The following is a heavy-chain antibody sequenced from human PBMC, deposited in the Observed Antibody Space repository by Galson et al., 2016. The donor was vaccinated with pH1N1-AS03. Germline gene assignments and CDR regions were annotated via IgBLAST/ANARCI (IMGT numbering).Heavy chain of an antibody. J-gene: IGHJ6*02. D-gene: IGHD2-15*01. Sequence: TLSLTCTVSGGSISSGSYYWSWIRQPAGKGLGWIGRIYTSGSANYNPSLKSRVTISVDTSKNQFSLKLSSVTATDTAVYYCARDDIYYYGMDVWGQGTTVTVAS. CDR1: GGSISSGSYY. CDR2: IYTSGSA. V-gene: IGHV4-61*02. CDR3: ARDDIYYYGMDV.